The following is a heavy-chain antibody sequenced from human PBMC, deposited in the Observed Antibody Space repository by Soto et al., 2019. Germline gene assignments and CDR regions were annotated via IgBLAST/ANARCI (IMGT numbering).Heavy chain of an antibody. Sequence: GGSLRLSCAASGFTFSTYGMSWVRQAPGKGLEWVSVITGGGINIYYADSVKGRFTVSRDNSKNTLYLQMSSLRAEDTAVYYCARPTSVDSSSWYGRGGAFDIWGQGTMVTVSS. D-gene: IGHD6-13*01. CDR2: ITGGGINI. CDR3: ARPTSVDSSSWYGRGGAFDI. V-gene: IGHV3-23*03. J-gene: IGHJ3*02. CDR1: GFTFSTYG.